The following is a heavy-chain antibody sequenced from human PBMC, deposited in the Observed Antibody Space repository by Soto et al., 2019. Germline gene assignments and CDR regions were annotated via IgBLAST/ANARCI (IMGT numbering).Heavy chain of an antibody. CDR1: GGSFSGYY. Sequence: QVQLQQWGAGLLKPSETLSLTCAVYGGSFSGYYWSWIRQPPGKGLEWIGEINHSGSTNYNPSLKSRVTISVDTSKNQFSLKLSSVTAADTAVYYCARGGSIAALLAMVRGVIIPPSYGYWGQGTLVTVSS. CDR3: ARGGSIAALLAMVRGVIIPPSYGY. V-gene: IGHV4-34*01. J-gene: IGHJ4*02. CDR2: INHSGST. D-gene: IGHD3-10*01.